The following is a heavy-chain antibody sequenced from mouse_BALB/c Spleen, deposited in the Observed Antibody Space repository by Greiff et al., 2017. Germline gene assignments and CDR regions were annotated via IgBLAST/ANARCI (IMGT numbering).Heavy chain of an antibody. D-gene: IGHD2-1*01. J-gene: IGHJ2*01. CDR2: INPSTGYT. Sequence: QVQLQQSGAELAKPGASVKMSCKASGYTFTSHWMHWVKQRPGQGLEWIGYINPSTGYTEYNQKFKDKATFTADKSSSTAYMQLSSLTSEDSAVYYCAPIYYGPYFDYWGQGTTLTVSS. CDR3: APIYYGPYFDY. CDR1: GYTFTSHW. V-gene: IGHV1-7*01.